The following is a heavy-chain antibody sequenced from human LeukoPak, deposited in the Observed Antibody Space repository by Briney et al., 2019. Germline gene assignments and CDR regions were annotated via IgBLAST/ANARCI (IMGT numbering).Heavy chain of an antibody. Sequence: ASVKVSCKASGGTFISYAISWVRQAPGQGLEWMGRIIPIFGTANYAQKFQGRVTITTDESTSTAYMELSSLRSEDTAVYYCARALYYYDSSGYYGYWGQGTLVAVSS. CDR3: ARALYYYDSSGYYGY. V-gene: IGHV1-69*05. D-gene: IGHD3-22*01. CDR2: IIPIFGTA. J-gene: IGHJ4*02. CDR1: GGTFISYA.